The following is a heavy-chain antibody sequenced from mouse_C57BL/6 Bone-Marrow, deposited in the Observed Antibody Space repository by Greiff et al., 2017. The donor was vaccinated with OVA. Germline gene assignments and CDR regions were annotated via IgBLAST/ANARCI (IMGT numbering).Heavy chain of an antibody. CDR1: GFNIKNTY. CDR2: IDPANGNT. V-gene: IGHV14-3*01. CDR3: VMITSFDY. Sequence: EVQGVESVAELVRPGASVKLSCPASGFNIKNTYMHWVKQRPEQGLEWIGRIDPANGNTKYAPKFQGKATITADTSSNTAYLQLSSLTSEDTAIYYCVMITSFDYWGQGTTLTVSS. J-gene: IGHJ2*01. D-gene: IGHD2-4*01.